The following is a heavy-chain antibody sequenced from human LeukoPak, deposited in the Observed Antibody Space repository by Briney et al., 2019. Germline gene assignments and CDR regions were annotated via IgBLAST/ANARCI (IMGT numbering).Heavy chain of an antibody. CDR2: IYASGSS. V-gene: IGHV4-4*07. D-gene: IGHD6-19*01. Sequence: PSETLSLTCTVSGDSISAYYWNWIRQPAGKGLEWIGRIYASGSSNYNPSLRSRVTMSVDTSKSQFSLTLSSVTAADTAVCYCARDSNSVWRSLDYWGLGALVTVSS. CDR3: ARDSNSVWRSLDY. J-gene: IGHJ4*02. CDR1: GDSISAYY.